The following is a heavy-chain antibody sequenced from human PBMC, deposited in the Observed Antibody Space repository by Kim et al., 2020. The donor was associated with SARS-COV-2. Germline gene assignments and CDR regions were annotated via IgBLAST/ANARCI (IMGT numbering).Heavy chain of an antibody. J-gene: IGHJ4*02. V-gene: IGHV3-30*01. CDR3: ARGSGSYWGAFDY. D-gene: IGHD1-26*01. Sequence: YADSVKDRFTNSRDNSKNTLYLQMNSLRAEDTAVYYCARGSGSYWGAFDYWGQGTLVTVSS.